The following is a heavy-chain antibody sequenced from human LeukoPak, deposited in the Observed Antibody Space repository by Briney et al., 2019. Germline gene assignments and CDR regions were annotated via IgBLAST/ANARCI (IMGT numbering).Heavy chain of an antibody. V-gene: IGHV3-23*01. CDR1: GFTFSNAW. CDR3: AKDNGYDSSGYYAY. D-gene: IGHD3-22*01. J-gene: IGHJ4*02. Sequence: GGSLRLSCAASGFTFSNAWMSWVRQAPGKGLEWVSTISGSGGSTYYADSVKGRFTISRDNSKNTLYLQMNSLRAEDTAVYYCAKDNGYDSSGYYAYWGQGTLVTVSS. CDR2: ISGSGGST.